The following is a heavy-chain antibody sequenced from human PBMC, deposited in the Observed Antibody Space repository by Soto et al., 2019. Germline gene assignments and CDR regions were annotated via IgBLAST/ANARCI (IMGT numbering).Heavy chain of an antibody. CDR3: ASEALDSGYYYGMDV. CDR1: GYTFTSYA. Sequence: ASVKVSCKASGYTFTSYAMHWVRQAPGQRLEWMGWISAYNGNTNYAQKLQGRVTMTTDTSTSTAYMELRSLRSDDTAVYYCASEALDSGYYYGMDVWGQGTTVTVSS. V-gene: IGHV1-18*01. J-gene: IGHJ6*02. CDR2: ISAYNGNT. D-gene: IGHD1-1*01.